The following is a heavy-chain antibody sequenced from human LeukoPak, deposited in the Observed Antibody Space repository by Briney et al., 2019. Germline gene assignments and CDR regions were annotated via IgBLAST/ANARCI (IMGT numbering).Heavy chain of an antibody. CDR1: GYTFTSYD. CDR2: MNPNSGNT. J-gene: IGHJ5*02. Sequence: GASVTVSCKASGYTFTSYDINWVRRATGQGLEWMGWMNPNSGNTGYAQKLQGRVTMTRNTSISTAYMELSSLRSEDTAVYYCARGRISARGAFDPWGQGTLVTVSS. V-gene: IGHV1-8*01. CDR3: ARGRISARGAFDP. D-gene: IGHD3-3*02.